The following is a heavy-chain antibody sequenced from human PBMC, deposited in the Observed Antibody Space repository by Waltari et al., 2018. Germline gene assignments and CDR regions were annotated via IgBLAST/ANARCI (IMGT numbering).Heavy chain of an antibody. CDR2: INPSFGTA. D-gene: IGHD2-2*01. CDR1: GAPFSRYS. J-gene: IGHJ6*02. CDR3: AKGIVGVPAVSYYYGMDV. Sequence: QVQLVQSGAEVKTPGSSVQVSCKASGAPFSRYSLRWFRQPPAHGLEWMGGINPSFGTANYAQKFQGRVTITEDESTSKAYMELSSLRSEETAVYYCAKGIVGVPAVSYYYGMDVWGQGTTVTVSS. V-gene: IGHV1-69*01.